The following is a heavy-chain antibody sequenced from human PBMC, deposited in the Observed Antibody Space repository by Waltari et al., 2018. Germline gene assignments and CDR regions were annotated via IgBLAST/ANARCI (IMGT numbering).Heavy chain of an antibody. Sequence: EVQLVESGGGLIQPGGSLRLSCAASGFTVSSHYMSWVRQAPGKGLEWVSVIYSGGSTYYADSVKGRFTISRDNSKNTLYLQMNSLRAEDTAVYYCARAYYDFWSGYYSDYWGQGTLVTVSS. J-gene: IGHJ4*02. CDR1: GFTVSSHY. CDR2: IYSGGST. CDR3: ARAYYDFWSGYYSDY. D-gene: IGHD3-3*01. V-gene: IGHV3-53*01.